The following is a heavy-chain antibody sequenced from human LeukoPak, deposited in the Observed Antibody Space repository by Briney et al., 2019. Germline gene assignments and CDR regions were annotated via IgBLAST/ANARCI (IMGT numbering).Heavy chain of an antibody. D-gene: IGHD2-21*01. V-gene: IGHV4-34*01. Sequence: SETLSLTCTVSGGSISSYYWSWIRQPPGKGLEWIGEINHSGSTIYNPSFKSRVTISVDTSKNQVSLKLSSVTAADTAVYYCARGRIASGAYYYYMDVWGKGTTVTVSS. J-gene: IGHJ6*03. CDR2: INHSGST. CDR3: ARGRIASGAYYYYMDV. CDR1: GGSISSYY.